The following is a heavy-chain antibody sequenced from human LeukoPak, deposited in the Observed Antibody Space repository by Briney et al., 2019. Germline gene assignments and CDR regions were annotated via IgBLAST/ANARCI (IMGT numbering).Heavy chain of an antibody. Sequence: PGGSLRLSCAASGFTFSSYWMSWVRQAPGKGLEWVSVIYSGGSTYYADSVKGRFTISRDNSKNTLYLQMNSLRAEDTAVYYCAREAVAGTGNDAFDIWGQGTMVTVSS. D-gene: IGHD6-19*01. J-gene: IGHJ3*02. CDR1: GFTFSSYW. CDR2: IYSGGST. CDR3: AREAVAGTGNDAFDI. V-gene: IGHV3-53*01.